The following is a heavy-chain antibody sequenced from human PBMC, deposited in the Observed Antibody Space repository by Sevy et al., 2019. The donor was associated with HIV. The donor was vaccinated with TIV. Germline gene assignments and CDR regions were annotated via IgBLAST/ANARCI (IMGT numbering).Heavy chain of an antibody. V-gene: IGHV3-23*01. J-gene: IGHJ5*02. CDR2: ISGSGGST. D-gene: IGHD3-10*01. CDR1: GFTFSSYA. CDR3: MDYSRITMVRGVVNWFDP. Sequence: GGYLRLSCAASGFTFSSYAMSWVRQAPGKGLEWLSAISGSGGSTYYADSVKGRFTISRDNSKNKLYLQMNSLRAEDTAVHYWMDYSRITMVRGVVNWFDPWGQGTLVTVSS.